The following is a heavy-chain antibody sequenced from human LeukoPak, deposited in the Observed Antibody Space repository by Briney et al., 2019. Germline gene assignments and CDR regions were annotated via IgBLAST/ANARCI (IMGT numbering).Heavy chain of an antibody. D-gene: IGHD5-18*01. J-gene: IGHJ5*02. CDR2: ISAYNGNT. Sequence: ASVKVSCKASGYTFTSYGISWVRQAPGQGLEWMGWISAYNGNTNYAQKLQGRVTMTTDTSTSTAYMELSSLRSEDTAVYYCARVTTLGYRQPTWGQGTLVTVSS. CDR3: ARVTTLGYRQPT. V-gene: IGHV1-18*01. CDR1: GYTFTSYG.